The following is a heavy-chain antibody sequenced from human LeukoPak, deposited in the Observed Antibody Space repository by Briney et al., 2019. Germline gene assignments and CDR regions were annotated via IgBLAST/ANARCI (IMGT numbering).Heavy chain of an antibody. CDR2: IYYSGST. D-gene: IGHD6-19*01. Sequence: SETLSLTCTVSGGSISSSSYYWGWIRQPPGKGLEWIGSIYYSGSTYYNPSLKSRVTISVDTSKNQFSLKLSSVTAADTAVYYCASGRQWLASFDPWGQGTLVTVSS. J-gene: IGHJ5*02. CDR3: ASGRQWLASFDP. CDR1: GGSISSSSYY. V-gene: IGHV4-39*01.